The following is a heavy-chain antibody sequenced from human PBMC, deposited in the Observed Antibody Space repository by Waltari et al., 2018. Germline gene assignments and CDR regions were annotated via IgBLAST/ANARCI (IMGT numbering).Heavy chain of an antibody. Sequence: QVQLQESGPGLVKPSETLSLTCAVSGYSISSGYYWGWIRQPPGKGLEWIGSIYHSGSTYSNPSLKSRVTISVDTSKNQFSLKLSSVTAADTAVYYCARLWWVRLQSGGAFDIWGQGTMVTVSS. CDR1: GYSISSGYY. J-gene: IGHJ3*02. CDR3: ARLWWVRLQSGGAFDI. V-gene: IGHV4-38-2*01. D-gene: IGHD6-25*01. CDR2: IYHSGST.